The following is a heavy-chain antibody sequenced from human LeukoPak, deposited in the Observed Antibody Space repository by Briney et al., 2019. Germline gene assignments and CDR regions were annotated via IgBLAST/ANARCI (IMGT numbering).Heavy chain of an antibody. Sequence: PGGSLRLSCAASGFTFSSYAMSWVRQAPGKGLEWVSAISGSGGGTYYADSVKGRFTISRDNAKNSLYLQMNSLRAEDTAVYYCARGTVTAAAGIFPKSPKYFQHWGQGTLVTVSS. CDR1: GFTFSSYA. CDR3: ARGTVTAAAGIFPKSPKYFQH. J-gene: IGHJ1*01. CDR2: ISGSGGGT. V-gene: IGHV3-23*01. D-gene: IGHD6-13*01.